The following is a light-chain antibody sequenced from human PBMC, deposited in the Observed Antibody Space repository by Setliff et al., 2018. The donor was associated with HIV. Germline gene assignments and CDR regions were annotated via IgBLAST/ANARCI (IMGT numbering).Light chain of an antibody. CDR2: GAF. J-gene: IGKJ5*01. CDR3: QQYGRSPPIT. V-gene: IGKV3-20*01. CDR1: QSVSSTY. Sequence: SPATLSLSPGERATLSCRASQSVSSTYLAWYQQKPGQAPRLLIYGAFNRATGIPDGFSGIGSETDFTLTISSLEPEDFAVYYCQQYGRSPPITFGQGTRLEIK.